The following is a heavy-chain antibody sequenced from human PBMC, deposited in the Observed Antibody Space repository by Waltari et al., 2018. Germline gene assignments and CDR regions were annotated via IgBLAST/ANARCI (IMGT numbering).Heavy chain of an antibody. CDR1: GGSISSSSYY. CDR2: IDYSGST. V-gene: IGHV4-39*01. Sequence: QLQLQELGPGLVKPSETLSLTCTVSGGSISSSSYYWGWIRQPPGKGLEWIGRIDYSGSTYYNPSRKSRVTISVDTSKNQFSLKLSSVTAADTAVYYCARHPLYDYVWGSFRSPFGYWGQGTLVTVSS. CDR3: ARHPLYDYVWGSFRSPFGY. D-gene: IGHD3-16*02. J-gene: IGHJ4*02.